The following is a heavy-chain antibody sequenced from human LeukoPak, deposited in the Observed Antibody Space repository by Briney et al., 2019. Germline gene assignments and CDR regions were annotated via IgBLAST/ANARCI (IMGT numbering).Heavy chain of an antibody. D-gene: IGHD5-24*01. CDR1: GYTFTSCD. CDR2: MNPNSGNT. V-gene: IGHV1-8*01. CDR3: ARGRKRWLHPNWFDP. J-gene: IGHJ5*02. Sequence: ASVKVSCKASGYTFTSCDINWVRQATGQGLEWMGWMNPNSGNTGYAQKFQGRVTMTRNTSISTAYMELSSLRSEDTAVYYCARGRKRWLHPNWFDPWGQGTLVTVSS.